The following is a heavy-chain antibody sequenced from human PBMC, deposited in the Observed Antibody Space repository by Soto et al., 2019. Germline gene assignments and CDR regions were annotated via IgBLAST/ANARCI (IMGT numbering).Heavy chain of an antibody. CDR2: INSDGSST. V-gene: IGHV3-74*01. CDR1: VFTFIIYC. J-gene: IGHJ4*02. CDR3: ARVPVGVEEAEYYFDY. Sequence: WESXRLACSSAVFTFIIYCIHWVRQAPGKGRGWVSRINSDGSSTSYADSVKGRFTISRENAKNTLYLQMKSLRAEDTAVYYCARVPVGVEEAEYYFDYWGQGTLVTVSS. D-gene: IGHD6-13*01.